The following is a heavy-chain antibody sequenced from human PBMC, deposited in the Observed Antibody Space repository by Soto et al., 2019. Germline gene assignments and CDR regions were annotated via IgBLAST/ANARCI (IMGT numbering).Heavy chain of an antibody. D-gene: IGHD5-12*01. Sequence: SLRLSCAASGFTFSDYYMSWIRQAPGKGLEWVSYISSSGSTIYYADSVKGRFTISRDNAKNSLYLQMNSLRAEDTAVYYCARRLRWLQSPPKNWFDPWGKGTLVTXPS. CDR3: ARRLRWLQSPPKNWFDP. CDR1: GFTFSDYY. J-gene: IGHJ5*02. CDR2: ISSSGSTI. V-gene: IGHV3-11*01.